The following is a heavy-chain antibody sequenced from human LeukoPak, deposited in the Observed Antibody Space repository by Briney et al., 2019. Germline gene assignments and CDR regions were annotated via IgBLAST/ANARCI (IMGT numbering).Heavy chain of an antibody. D-gene: IGHD3-22*01. CDR2: IKSKTDGGTT. Sequence: GGSLRLSCAASGFTFSSYSLNWVRQAPGKGLEWVGRIKSKTDGGTTDYAAPVKGRFTISRDDSKNTLYLQMNSLKTEDTAVYYCTTDGRYYYDSSGYQPFDYWGQGTLVTVSS. CDR1: GFTFSSYS. CDR3: TTDGRYYYDSSGYQPFDY. V-gene: IGHV3-15*07. J-gene: IGHJ4*02.